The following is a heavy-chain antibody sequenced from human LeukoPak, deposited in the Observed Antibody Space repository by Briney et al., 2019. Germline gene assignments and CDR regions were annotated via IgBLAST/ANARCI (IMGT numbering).Heavy chain of an antibody. Sequence: PSETLSLTCTVSGGSITSFHWSWLRQPPGKGLEWIAYISNSGSTYYRPSLKSRVSISLDTSKNQFSLNLRSVTAADTAVYYCAIWSAAGFDPWGQGTLVSVSS. CDR2: ISNSGST. D-gene: IGHD6-25*01. CDR1: GGSITSFH. CDR3: AIWSAAGFDP. V-gene: IGHV4-59*01. J-gene: IGHJ5*02.